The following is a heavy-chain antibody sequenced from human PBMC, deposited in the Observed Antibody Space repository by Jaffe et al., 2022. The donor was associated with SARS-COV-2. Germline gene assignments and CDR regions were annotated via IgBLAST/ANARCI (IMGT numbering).Heavy chain of an antibody. D-gene: IGHD3-10*01. CDR1: GFTFSSYA. CDR2: ISYDGSNK. J-gene: IGHJ6*03. CDR3: ARVGSGSYRPYYYYYYMDV. Sequence: QVQLVESGGGVVQPGRSLRLSCAASGFTFSSYAMHWVRQAPGKGLEWVAVISYDGSNKYYADSVKGRFTISRDNSKNTLYLQMNSLRAEDTAVYYCARVGSGSYRPYYYYYYMDVWGKGTTVTVSS. V-gene: IGHV3-30*04.